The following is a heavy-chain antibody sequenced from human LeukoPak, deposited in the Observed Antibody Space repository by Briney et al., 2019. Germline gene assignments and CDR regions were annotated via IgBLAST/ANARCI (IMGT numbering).Heavy chain of an antibody. CDR3: ARPQADIVVVPAASEAYYYYMDV. CDR2: IYYSGST. D-gene: IGHD2-2*01. J-gene: IGHJ6*03. Sequence: SETLSLTCTVSGGSISSSSYYWGWIRQPPGKGLEWIGSIYYSGSTYYNPSLKSRVTISVDTSKNQFSLKLSSVTAADTAVYYCARPQADIVVVPAASEAYYYYMDVWGKGTTVTVSS. V-gene: IGHV4-39*01. CDR1: GGSISSSSYY.